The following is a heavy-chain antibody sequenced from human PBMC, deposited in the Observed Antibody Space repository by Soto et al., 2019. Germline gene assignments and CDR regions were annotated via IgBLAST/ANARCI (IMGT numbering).Heavy chain of an antibody. CDR1: GFSLRTNGVG. V-gene: IGHV2-5*02. CDR3: ARLKGVRGVIITDTSDT. CDR2: IYWDDDQ. Sequence: QVTLKESGRTLVKPTQTLTLTCSFSGFSLRTNGVGVGWIRQPPGKALECLARIYWDDDQRYNPSLKSRLTIAKDTSRNHVVLTMTNRDPVDTATYDGARLKGVRGVIITDTSDTWGQGTMVTVSS. D-gene: IGHD3-10*01. J-gene: IGHJ3*01.